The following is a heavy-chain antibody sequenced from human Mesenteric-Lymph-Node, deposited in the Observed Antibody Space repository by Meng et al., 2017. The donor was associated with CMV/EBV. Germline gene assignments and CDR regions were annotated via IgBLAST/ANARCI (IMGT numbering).Heavy chain of an antibody. J-gene: IGHJ4*02. CDR1: GFTISSHW. D-gene: IGHD5-12*01. CDR3: ARGYIGYVFFDY. Sequence: GESLKISCAASGFTISSHWMSWVRQAPGKGLDWVANIKPDGSETHYVDSVRGRFTISRDNAKNSLYLQMNSLRAEDTALYYCARGYIGYVFFDYWGQGALVTVSS. CDR2: IKPDGSET. V-gene: IGHV3-7*01.